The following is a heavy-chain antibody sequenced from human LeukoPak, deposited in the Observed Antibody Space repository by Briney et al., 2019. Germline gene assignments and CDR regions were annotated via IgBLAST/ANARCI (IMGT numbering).Heavy chain of an antibody. V-gene: IGHV1-69*04. CDR2: IVPILGVT. J-gene: IGHJ4*02. D-gene: IGHD1-26*01. CDR1: GGTFSSYA. CDR3: ARVGDSGYLDY. Sequence: SVKVSCKASGGTFSSYAISWARQAPGQGLEWMGRIVPILGVTNYAQKFQGRVTITADKSTSAAYMDLGSLRSEDTAVYYCARVGDSGYLDYWGQGTMVTVSS.